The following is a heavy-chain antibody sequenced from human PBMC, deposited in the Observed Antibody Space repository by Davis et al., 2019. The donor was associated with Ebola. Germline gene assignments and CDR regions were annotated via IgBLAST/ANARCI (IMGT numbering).Heavy chain of an antibody. D-gene: IGHD6-19*01. Sequence: PGGSLRLSCAASGFSFSSYWMHWVRQVPGKGLLWVSRINSDGSITSYADSVKGRFTISRDNAKNTLYLQMNSLRAEDTAVYYCTRVSSNSDWYYFHYWGQGSLVTVSS. V-gene: IGHV3-74*01. J-gene: IGHJ4*02. CDR2: INSDGSIT. CDR1: GFSFSSYW. CDR3: TRVSSNSDWYYFHY.